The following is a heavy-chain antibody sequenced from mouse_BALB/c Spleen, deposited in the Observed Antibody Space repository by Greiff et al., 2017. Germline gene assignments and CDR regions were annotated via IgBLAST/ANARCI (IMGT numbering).Heavy chain of an antibody. Sequence: EVMLVESGGGLVKPGGSLKLSCAASGFTFSSYAMSWVRQTPEKRLEWVASISSGGSTYYPDSVKGRFTISRDNARNILYLQMSSLRSEDTAMYYCARGRYYGYYWGQGTTLTVSS. V-gene: IGHV5-6-5*01. CDR3: ARGRYYGYY. D-gene: IGHD1-2*01. J-gene: IGHJ2*01. CDR2: ISSGGST. CDR1: GFTFSSYA.